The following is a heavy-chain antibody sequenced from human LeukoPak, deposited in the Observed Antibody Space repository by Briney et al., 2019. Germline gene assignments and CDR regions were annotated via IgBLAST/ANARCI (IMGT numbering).Heavy chain of an antibody. D-gene: IGHD1-26*01. CDR2: ISYDGSNK. Sequence: PGGSLRLSCAASGFTFSSYGMHWVRQAPGKGLEWVAVISYDGSNKYYADSVKDRFTISRDNSKNTLYLQMNSLRAEDTAVYYCAKERYSGSYPDMYYWGQGTLVTVSS. CDR1: GFTFSSYG. J-gene: IGHJ4*02. V-gene: IGHV3-30*18. CDR3: AKERYSGSYPDMYY.